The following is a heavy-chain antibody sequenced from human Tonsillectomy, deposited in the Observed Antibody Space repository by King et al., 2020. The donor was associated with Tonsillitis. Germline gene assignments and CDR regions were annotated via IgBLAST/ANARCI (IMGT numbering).Heavy chain of an antibody. CDR2: IYYSGST. D-gene: IGHD4-17*01. V-gene: IGHV4-39*01. Sequence: LQLQESGPGLVKPSETLSLTCSVSGGSISSRSYYWGWIRQPPGKGLEWIGSIYYSGSTYYNPSLKSRVTISVDTSKNQFSLKLSSVTAADTAVYYCARRYGDYEDYWGQGTLVTVSS. CDR3: ARRYGDYEDY. J-gene: IGHJ4*02. CDR1: GGSISSRSYY.